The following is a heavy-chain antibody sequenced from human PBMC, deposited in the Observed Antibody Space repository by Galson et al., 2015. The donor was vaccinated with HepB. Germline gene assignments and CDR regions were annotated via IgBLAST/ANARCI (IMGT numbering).Heavy chain of an antibody. Sequence: ETLSLTCAVYGGSFSGYYWSWIRQPPGKGLEWIGEINHSGSTNYNPSLKSRVTISVDTSKNQFSLKLSSVTAADTAVYYCAREVWDYYDSSGYLEWWGQGTLVTVSS. V-gene: IGHV4-34*01. CDR2: INHSGST. CDR1: GGSFSGYY. D-gene: IGHD3-22*01. CDR3: AREVWDYYDSSGYLEW. J-gene: IGHJ4*02.